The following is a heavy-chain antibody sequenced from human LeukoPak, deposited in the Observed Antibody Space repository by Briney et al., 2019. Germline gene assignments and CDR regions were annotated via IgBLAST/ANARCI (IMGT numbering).Heavy chain of an antibody. Sequence: ASVKVSCKASGYTFTSYGISWVRQAPGQGLEWMGWISAYNGNTNYAQKLQGRVTMTTDTSTSTAYMELRSLRSDDTAVYYCAREGLVVPALTYYYYYMDVRGKGTTVTVSS. CDR2: ISAYNGNT. D-gene: IGHD2-2*01. J-gene: IGHJ6*03. CDR1: GYTFTSYG. CDR3: AREGLVVPALTYYYYYMDV. V-gene: IGHV1-18*01.